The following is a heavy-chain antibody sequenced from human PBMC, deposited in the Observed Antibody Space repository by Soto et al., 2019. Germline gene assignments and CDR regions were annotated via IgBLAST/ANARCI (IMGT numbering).Heavy chain of an antibody. CDR3: AARWLQLAVDY. Sequence: QVQLVESGGGVLQPGRSLRLSCAASGFTFSSYGMHWVRQAPGKGLEWVAVIWYDGSNKYYADSVKGRFTISRDNSKNTLYLQMNSLRAEDTAVYYCAARWLQLAVDYWGQGTLVTVSS. D-gene: IGHD5-12*01. CDR2: IWYDGSNK. J-gene: IGHJ4*02. V-gene: IGHV3-33*01. CDR1: GFTFSSYG.